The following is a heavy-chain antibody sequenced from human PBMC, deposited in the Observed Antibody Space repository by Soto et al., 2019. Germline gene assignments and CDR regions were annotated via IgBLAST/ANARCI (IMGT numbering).Heavy chain of an antibody. CDR2: INHSGST. CDR3: ARGYYDILTGSYSDAFDS. D-gene: IGHD3-9*01. CDR1: GGSFSGYY. Sequence: SETLSLTCAVYGGSFSGYYWSWIRQPPGKGLEWIGEINHSGSTNYNPSLKSRVTISVDTSKNQFSLKLSSVTAADTAVYYCARGYYDILTGSYSDAFDSWGQGTMVTVSS. V-gene: IGHV4-34*01. J-gene: IGHJ3*02.